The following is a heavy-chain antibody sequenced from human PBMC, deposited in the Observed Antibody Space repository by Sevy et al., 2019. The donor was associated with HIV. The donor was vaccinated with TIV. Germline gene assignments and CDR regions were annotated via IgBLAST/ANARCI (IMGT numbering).Heavy chain of an antibody. Sequence: GGSLRLSCAASGFTFAKYSMSWVRQAPGKGLEWVSTFSFGCGRINYADSVKGRFTISRDDSKNTLFLQMNSLRAEDTATYFCAREGVTQPHDYWGQGTLVTVSS. CDR2: FSFGCGRI. CDR3: AREGVTQPHDY. CDR1: GFTFAKYS. D-gene: IGHD5-18*01. J-gene: IGHJ4*02. V-gene: IGHV3-23*01.